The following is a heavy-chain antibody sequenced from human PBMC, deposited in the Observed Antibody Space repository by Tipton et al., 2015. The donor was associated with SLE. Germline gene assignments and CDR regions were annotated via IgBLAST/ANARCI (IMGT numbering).Heavy chain of an antibody. J-gene: IGHJ4*02. CDR2: IYSSGRT. CDR1: GYSISSGYY. D-gene: IGHD3-22*01. CDR3: ARVRDYYDTSGDYFDY. Sequence: LRLSCTVSGYSISSGYYWAWIPQPPGKGLEWIWYIYSSGRTNYNPSLKSRVTISVDPSKKQFSLKLSSVTAADTAVYYCARVRDYYDTSGDYFDYWGQGTLVTVSS. V-gene: IGHV4-38-2*02.